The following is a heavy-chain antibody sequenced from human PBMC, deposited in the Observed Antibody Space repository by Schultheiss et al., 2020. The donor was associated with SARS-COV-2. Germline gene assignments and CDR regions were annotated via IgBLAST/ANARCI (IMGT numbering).Heavy chain of an antibody. V-gene: IGHV3-23*01. CDR3: AGTYVTTVTVDY. CDR2: ISGSGGST. D-gene: IGHD4-17*01. CDR1: GFTFSSYD. J-gene: IGHJ4*02. Sequence: GGSLRLSCAASGFTFSSYDMHWVRQATGKGLEWVSAISGSGGSTYYADSVKGRFTISRDNSKNTLYLQMNSLRAEDTAVYYCAGTYVTTVTVDYWGQGTLVTVSS.